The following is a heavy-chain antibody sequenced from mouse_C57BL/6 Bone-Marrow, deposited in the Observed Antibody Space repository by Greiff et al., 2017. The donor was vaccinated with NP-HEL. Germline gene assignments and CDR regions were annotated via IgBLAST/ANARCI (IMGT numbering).Heavy chain of an antibody. J-gene: IGHJ2*01. Sequence: EVQLVESGGGLVQPKGSLKLSCAASGFTFNTYAMHWVRQAPGTGLEWVARIRSKSSNYATYYADSVKDRFTISRDDSQSMLYLQMNNLKTEETAMYYCVRERGGNSYFDYWAKAPLSQSPQ. D-gene: IGHD2-1*01. CDR1: GFTFNTYA. CDR2: IRSKSSNYAT. CDR3: VRERGGNSYFDY. V-gene: IGHV10-3*01.